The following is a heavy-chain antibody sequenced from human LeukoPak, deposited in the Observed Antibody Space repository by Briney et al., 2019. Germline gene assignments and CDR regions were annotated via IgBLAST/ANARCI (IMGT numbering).Heavy chain of an antibody. D-gene: IGHD5-24*01. CDR1: GFSFGDYA. J-gene: IGHJ5*01. Sequence: HPGGSLRLSCTASGFSFGDYAMSWFRQAPGKGLEWVGFVRSKAYGGTTEYAASVKGRITISRDDSKTIAYLQMSSLKTEDTAVYYCSRGRRSPDSWGQGTLVTVSS. V-gene: IGHV3-49*03. CDR2: VRSKAYGGTT. CDR3: SRGRRSPDS.